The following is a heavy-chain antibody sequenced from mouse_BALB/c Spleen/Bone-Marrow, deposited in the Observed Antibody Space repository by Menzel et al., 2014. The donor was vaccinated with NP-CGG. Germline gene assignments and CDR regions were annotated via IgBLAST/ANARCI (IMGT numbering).Heavy chain of an antibody. CDR2: IIPNYDST. CDR3: ARRDGYDSSFDS. J-gene: IGHJ2*01. V-gene: IGHV1-18*01. Sequence: VQLKQSGAELVKPGASVKICCKASGYTFTYYNMDWVKQSHGKSLEWIGDIIPNYDSTSYNQKFMGKATLTVDKSSSTAYMELRSRTSEASALYSCARRDGYDSSFDSGGQGTTLTAPS. D-gene: IGHD2-2*01. CDR1: GYTFTYYN.